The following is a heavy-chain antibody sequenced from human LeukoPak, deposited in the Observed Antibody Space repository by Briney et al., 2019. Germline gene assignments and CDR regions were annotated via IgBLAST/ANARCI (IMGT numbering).Heavy chain of an antibody. CDR2: INPNSGGT. V-gene: IGHV1-2*02. J-gene: IGHJ4*02. CDR1: GFSFTGYY. D-gene: IGHD5-24*01. CDR3: ARESRDGYSNFDY. Sequence: ASVKVSCKASGFSFTGYYMHWVRQAPGQGLEWMGWINPNSGGTNYAQKFQGRVTMTRDTSISTAYMELSRLRSDDTAVYYCARESRDGYSNFDYWGQGTLVTVSS.